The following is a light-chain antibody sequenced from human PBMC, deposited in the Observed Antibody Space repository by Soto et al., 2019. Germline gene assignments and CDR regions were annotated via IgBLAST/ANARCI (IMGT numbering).Light chain of an antibody. V-gene: IGKV3-20*01. CDR2: GAS. Sequence: EVVLKKSPGTLSLYTGERATLSCRASQSVSSLYLAWYQQRPDEPPRLVVYGASIRATGIPDSFSGSGSGTDFTLTISRLEPEDFAVYCCQQYNILPITFGQGRLLENK. J-gene: IGKJ5*01. CDR1: QSVSSLY. CDR3: QQYNILPIT.